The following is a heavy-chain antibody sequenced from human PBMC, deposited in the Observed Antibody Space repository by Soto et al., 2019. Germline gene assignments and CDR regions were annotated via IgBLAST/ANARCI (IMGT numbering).Heavy chain of an antibody. D-gene: IGHD3-16*01. J-gene: IGHJ5*02. V-gene: IGHV1-8*01. CDR2: MNPGSGDT. CDR1: GYSFTNSD. CDR3: ARMATFGSLDWFDP. Sequence: ASVKVSCKASGYSFTNSDVTWVRQATGQGLEWMGWMNPGSGDTGYAQKFQGRVTMTRDISIATAYMELSSLRSDDTAIYYCARMATFGSLDWFDPWGQGTLVTVSS.